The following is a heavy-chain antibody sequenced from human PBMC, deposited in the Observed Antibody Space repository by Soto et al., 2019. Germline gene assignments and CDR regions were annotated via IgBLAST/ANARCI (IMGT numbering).Heavy chain of an antibody. Sequence: GESLKISCKGSGYSFTSYWISWVRQMPGKGLEWMGRIDPSDSYTNYSPPFQGHVTISAAKSISTAYLQWSSLKASDTAMYYCASRVDTAMVGGNTFYYYYGMDVWGQGTTVTVSS. CDR2: IDPSDSYT. CDR3: ASRVDTAMVGGNTFYYYYGMDV. D-gene: IGHD5-18*01. V-gene: IGHV5-10-1*01. J-gene: IGHJ6*02. CDR1: GYSFTSYW.